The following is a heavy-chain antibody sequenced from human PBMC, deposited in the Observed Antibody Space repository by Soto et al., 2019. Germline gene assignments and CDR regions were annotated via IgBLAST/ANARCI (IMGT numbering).Heavy chain of an antibody. J-gene: IGHJ4*02. CDR3: AKFGMATTKRSPPYYIDY. CDR1: GFTFSSYA. Sequence: EVQVLESGGGLVQPGGSLRLSCAASGFTFSSYAMSWVGQAPGKGLEWVSSISGSGGGTYYADSVKGRFTFSRDNSKNTLYLQMNSLRAEDTAVYYCAKFGMATTKRSPPYYIDYWGQGALVTVSS. D-gene: IGHD1-1*01. V-gene: IGHV3-23*01. CDR2: ISGSGGGT.